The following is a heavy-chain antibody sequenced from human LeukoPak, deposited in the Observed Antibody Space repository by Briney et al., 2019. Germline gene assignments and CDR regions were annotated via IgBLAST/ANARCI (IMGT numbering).Heavy chain of an antibody. V-gene: IGHV1-69*05. Sequence: SVKVSCKASGGTFSSYAISWVRQAPGQGLEWMGWIIPIFGTANYAQKFQGRVTIATDEYTSTAYMELSSLRSEDTAVYYCASEVRYCSGGSCLFDPWGQGTLVTVSS. D-gene: IGHD2-15*01. J-gene: IGHJ5*02. CDR1: GGTFSSYA. CDR2: IIPIFGTA. CDR3: ASEVRYCSGGSCLFDP.